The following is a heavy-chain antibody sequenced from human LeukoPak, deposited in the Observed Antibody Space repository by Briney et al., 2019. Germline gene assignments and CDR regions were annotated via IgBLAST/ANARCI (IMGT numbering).Heavy chain of an antibody. D-gene: IGHD3-22*01. CDR1: GGTFSSYA. CDR3: ARNPRGYDSSGPDLGYYYYMDV. V-gene: IGHV1-69*05. J-gene: IGHJ6*03. CDR2: IIPIFGTA. Sequence: GASVKVSCKASGGTFSSYAISRVRQAPGQGLEWMGRIIPIFGTANYAQKFQGRVTITTDESTSTAYMELSSLRSEDTAVYYCARNPRGYDSSGPDLGYYYYMDVWGKGTTGAVSS.